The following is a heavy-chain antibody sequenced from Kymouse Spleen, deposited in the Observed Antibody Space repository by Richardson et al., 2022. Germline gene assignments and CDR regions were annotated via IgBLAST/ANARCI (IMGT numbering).Heavy chain of an antibody. Sequence: QLQLQESGPGLVKPSETLSLTCTVSGGSISSSSYYWGWIRQPPGKGLEWIGSIYYSGSTYYNPSLKSRVTISVDTSKNQFSLKLSSVTAADTAVYYCARHITMVRGGGYGMDVWGQGTTVTVSS. V-gene: IGHV4-39*01. D-gene: IGHD3-10*01. CDR1: GGSISSSSYY. J-gene: IGHJ6*02. CDR3: ARHITMVRGGGYGMDV. CDR2: IYYSGST.